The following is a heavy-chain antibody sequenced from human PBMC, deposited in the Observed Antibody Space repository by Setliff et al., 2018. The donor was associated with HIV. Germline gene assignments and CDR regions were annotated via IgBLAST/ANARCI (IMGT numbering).Heavy chain of an antibody. CDR1: GFTFSDYY. J-gene: IGHJ4*02. V-gene: IGHV3-23*01. Sequence: GGSLRLSCAASGFTFSDYYMSWIRQAPGKGLEWVSAISGYGYSTYYADSVKGRFTMSRDNSKNTLYLQMNSLRAEDTAVYHCAKAGSWDYYDSSGYYHFDNWGQGTLVTVSS. CDR2: ISGYGYST. CDR3: AKAGSWDYYDSSGYYHFDN. D-gene: IGHD3-22*01.